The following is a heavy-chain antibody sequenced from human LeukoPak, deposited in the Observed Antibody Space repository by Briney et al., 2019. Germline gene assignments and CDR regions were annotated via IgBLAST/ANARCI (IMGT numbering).Heavy chain of an antibody. CDR1: GGSISSGGYY. V-gene: IGHV4-61*08. D-gene: IGHD2-21*02. CDR2: IYYSGST. Sequence: PSETLSLTCTVSGGSISSGGYYWSWIRQPPGKGLEWIGYIYYSGSTNYNPSLKSRVTISVDTSKNQFSLKLSSVTAADTAVYYCARERAPYCGGDCYYFDYWGQGTLVTVSS. J-gene: IGHJ4*02. CDR3: ARERAPYCGGDCYYFDY.